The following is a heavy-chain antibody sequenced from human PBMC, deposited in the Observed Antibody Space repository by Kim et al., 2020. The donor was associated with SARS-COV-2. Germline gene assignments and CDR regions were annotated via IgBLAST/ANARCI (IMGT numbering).Heavy chain of an antibody. V-gene: IGHV3-7*01. Sequence: GGSLRLSWSVSGFTLATSWMTWVRQVPGKGLEWVANINQDGTERHYADPAKGRFTISTDISKNSLYLHMDRLRVDDTAVYYCARLSHGYANYFYFYYMDVWGNGTTVTVS. CDR2: INQDGTER. CDR1: GFTLATSW. CDR3: ARLSHGYANYFYFYYMDV. J-gene: IGHJ6*03. D-gene: IGHD5-12*01.